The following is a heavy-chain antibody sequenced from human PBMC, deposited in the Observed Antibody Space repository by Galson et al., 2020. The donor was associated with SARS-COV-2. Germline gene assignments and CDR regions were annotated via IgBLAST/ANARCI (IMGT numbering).Heavy chain of an antibody. D-gene: IGHD6-19*01. J-gene: IGHJ4*02. CDR1: GYTFTGFD. CDR3: ARSVAGRDY. CDR2: IQPNSGKA. Sequence: GASVKVSCRASGYTFTGFDINWVRQAPGQGLEWMGWIQPNSGKADYERKFQGRVTMTSNSTVDTVYMVLSSLRSEDTAVYFCARSVAGRDYWGQGTLVTVSS. V-gene: IGHV1-8*01.